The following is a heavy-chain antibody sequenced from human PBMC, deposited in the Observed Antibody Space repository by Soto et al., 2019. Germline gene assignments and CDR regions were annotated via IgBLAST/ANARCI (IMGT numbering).Heavy chain of an antibody. CDR1: GYTFTSYG. J-gene: IGHJ4*02. CDR3: ARDRRDSSSWMFDY. Sequence: ASVKVSCKASGYTFTSYGISWVRQAPGQGLEWMGWISAYNGNTNYAQKLQGRVTMTTDTSTSTAYMELRSLRSDDTAVYYCARDRRDSSSWMFDYWGQGTLVTVSS. D-gene: IGHD6-13*01. CDR2: ISAYNGNT. V-gene: IGHV1-18*01.